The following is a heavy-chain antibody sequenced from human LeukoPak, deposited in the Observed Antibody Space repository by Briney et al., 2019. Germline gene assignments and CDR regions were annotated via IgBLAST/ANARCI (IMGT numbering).Heavy chain of an antibody. J-gene: IGHJ5*02. CDR2: IKPDGSEK. V-gene: IGHV3-7*03. CDR3: IVFGDSNH. D-gene: IGHD4-17*01. CDR1: GFTFTTYW. Sequence: GGSLRLSCAASGFTFTTYWMSWVRQAPGKGLEWVANIKPDGSEKYYVDSVKGRFTISRDTSKNTLYLQINSLRVEDTAVYYCIVFGDSNHWGQGTLVTVSS.